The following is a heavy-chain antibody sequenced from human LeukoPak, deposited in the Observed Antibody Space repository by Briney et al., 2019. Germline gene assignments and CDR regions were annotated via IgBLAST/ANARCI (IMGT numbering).Heavy chain of an antibody. J-gene: IGHJ4*02. CDR3: APLTPYSSSR. Sequence: PSETLSLTFAVYGGSFSGYYWSWIRQPPGKGLEWIGEINHSGSTNYNPSLKSRVTISVDTSKNQFSLKLSSVTAADTAVYYCAPLTPYSSSRWGQGTLVTVSS. CDR1: GGSFSGYY. CDR2: INHSGST. D-gene: IGHD6-13*01. V-gene: IGHV4-34*01.